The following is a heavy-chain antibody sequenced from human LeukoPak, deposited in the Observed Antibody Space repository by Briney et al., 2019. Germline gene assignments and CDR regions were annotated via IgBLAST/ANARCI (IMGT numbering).Heavy chain of an antibody. J-gene: IGHJ6*02. CDR3: ARTSFYYDMDV. V-gene: IGHV3-53*05. Sequence: PGESLRLSCAASGSNITYNYMTWVRQAPGKGLEWVSLINSGGVTDYAASLKGRITVSRDPSNNSLFLQMSGLRPEDTAVYYCARTSFYYDMDVWCQGATATVSS. CDR2: INSGGVT. D-gene: IGHD3-16*02. CDR1: GSNITYNY.